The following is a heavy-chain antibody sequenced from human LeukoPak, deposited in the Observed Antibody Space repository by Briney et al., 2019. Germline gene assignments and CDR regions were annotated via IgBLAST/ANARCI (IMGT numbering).Heavy chain of an antibody. D-gene: IGHD5-24*01. CDR1: GFTFSSYA. Sequence: GGSLRLSCAASGFTFSSYAMTWVRQAPGKGLEWVSVITDSGGSTYYADSVKGRFTISRDNSNNTLYLQMNSLRAEDTAVYYCAKEMATTYAPPFDYWGQGTLVTVSS. CDR3: AKEMATTYAPPFDY. J-gene: IGHJ4*02. V-gene: IGHV3-23*01. CDR2: ITDSGGST.